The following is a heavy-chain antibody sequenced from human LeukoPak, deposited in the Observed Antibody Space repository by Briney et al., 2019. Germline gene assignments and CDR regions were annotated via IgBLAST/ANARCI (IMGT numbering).Heavy chain of an antibody. J-gene: IGHJ4*02. CDR3: ARHVSGGYFDY. Sequence: SETLSLTCTVSGGSISSYYWSWIRQPPGKGLEWVAYIYNSGSTHYNPSLKSRVTISVDTSKKQFSLNLSSVTAADTAVYYCARHVSGGYFDYWGQGALVTVSS. V-gene: IGHV4-59*08. CDR2: IYNSGST. CDR1: GGSISSYY. D-gene: IGHD2-15*01.